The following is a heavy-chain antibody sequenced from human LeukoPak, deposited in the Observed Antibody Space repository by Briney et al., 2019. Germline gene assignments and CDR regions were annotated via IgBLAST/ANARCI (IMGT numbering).Heavy chain of an antibody. J-gene: IGHJ4*02. D-gene: IGHD3-16*02. Sequence: ASVKVFCKASGYTFTGYYMHWVRQAPGQGLEFMGWIHPSTGNPAYAQGFSGRFVFSLDTSVTATYLQISDLKAEDTAVYFCARALDSLGGLSFPDYWGQGTLVTVSS. CDR2: IHPSTGNP. CDR1: GYTFTGYY. CDR3: ARALDSLGGLSFPDY. V-gene: IGHV7-4-1*02.